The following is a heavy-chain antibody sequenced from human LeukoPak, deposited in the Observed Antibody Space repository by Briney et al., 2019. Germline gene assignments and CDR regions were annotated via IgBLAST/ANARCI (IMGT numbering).Heavy chain of an antibody. V-gene: IGHV1-18*01. CDR3: ARDPAPFSIAAAQGY. Sequence: GASVKVSCKASGYTFTSYGISWVRQAPGQGLEWMGWISAYNGNTNYAQKLQGRVTMTTDTSTSTAYMELRSLRSDDTAVYYCARDPAPFSIAAAQGYLGQGTLVTVSS. D-gene: IGHD6-13*01. CDR2: ISAYNGNT. J-gene: IGHJ4*02. CDR1: GYTFTSYG.